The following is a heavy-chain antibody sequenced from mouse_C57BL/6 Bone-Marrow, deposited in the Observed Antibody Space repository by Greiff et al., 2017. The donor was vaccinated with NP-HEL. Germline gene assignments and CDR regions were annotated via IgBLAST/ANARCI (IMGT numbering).Heavy chain of an antibody. V-gene: IGHV1-26*01. Sequence: VQLQQSGPELVKPGASVKISCKASGYTFTDYYMNWVKQSHGKSLEWIGDINPNNGGTSYNQKFKGKATLTVDKSSSTAYMELRSLTSEDSAVYYCARNYGSSYVEYFDVWGTGTTVTVSS. J-gene: IGHJ1*03. CDR2: INPNNGGT. CDR1: GYTFTDYY. CDR3: ARNYGSSYVEYFDV. D-gene: IGHD1-1*01.